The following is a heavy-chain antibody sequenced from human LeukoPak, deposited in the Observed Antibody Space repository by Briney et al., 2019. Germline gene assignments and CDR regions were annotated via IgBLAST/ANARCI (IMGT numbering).Heavy chain of an antibody. Sequence: GASVKVSCKASGYTFTDHNMHWVRQAPGQGLEWMGYINPNSGVTNHAQRLQGRVTISRDTSIRTAYMELSSLRSDDTAVYYCAGAPRYGSWGFDSWGQGTLVTVSS. V-gene: IGHV1-2*02. CDR3: AGAPRYGSWGFDS. D-gene: IGHD7-27*01. J-gene: IGHJ4*02. CDR2: INPNSGVT. CDR1: GYTFTDHN.